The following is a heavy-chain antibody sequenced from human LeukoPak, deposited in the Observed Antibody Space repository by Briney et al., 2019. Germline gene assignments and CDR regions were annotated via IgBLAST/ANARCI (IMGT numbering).Heavy chain of an antibody. D-gene: IGHD3-10*01. Sequence: SETLSLTCAVYGGSFSGYYWSWIRQPPGKGLEWIGEINHSGSTNYNPSLKSRVTTSVDTSKNQFSLKLSSVTAADTAVYYCARRITMVRGFNYWGQGTLVTVSS. CDR2: INHSGST. CDR1: GGSFSGYY. CDR3: ARRITMVRGFNY. J-gene: IGHJ4*02. V-gene: IGHV4-34*01.